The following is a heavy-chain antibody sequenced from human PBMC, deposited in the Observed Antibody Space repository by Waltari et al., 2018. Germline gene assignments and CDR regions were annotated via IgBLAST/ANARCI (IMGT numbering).Heavy chain of an antibody. CDR2: IRGSGGRT. D-gene: IGHD6-13*01. CDR3: AKDLFSAAADYYFDY. J-gene: IGHJ4*02. CDR1: GFTFSSYA. V-gene: IGHV3-23*01. Sequence: EVQLLESGGGLVQPGGSLRLSCAASGFTFSSYAMSLVRQAPGKGLEWVSAIRGSGGRTYYADSVKGRFTISRDNSKNTLYLQMNSRRAEDTAVYYCAKDLFSAAADYYFDYWGQGTLVTVSS.